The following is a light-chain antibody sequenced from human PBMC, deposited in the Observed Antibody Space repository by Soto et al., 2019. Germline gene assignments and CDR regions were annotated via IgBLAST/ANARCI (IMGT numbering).Light chain of an antibody. CDR1: QTISSW. V-gene: IGKV1-5*03. J-gene: IGKJ1*01. Sequence: IKMTQSPSTLSVSLGDRVTITCRASQTISSWLAWYQQKPGKAPKLPIYKASTLKSGVPSRFSGSGSGTEFTLTISSLQPDDFATYYCQHYNSYSEAFGQGTKV. CDR2: KAS. CDR3: QHYNSYSEA.